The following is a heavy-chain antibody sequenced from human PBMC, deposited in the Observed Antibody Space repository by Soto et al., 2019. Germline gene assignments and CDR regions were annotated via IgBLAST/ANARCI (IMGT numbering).Heavy chain of an antibody. CDR1: GFTFSSYS. CDR2: ISSSSNYI. CDR3: ARDNYYGSGSYYNAFDY. Sequence: GGSLRLSCAASGFTFSSYSMNWVRQAPGKGLEWVSSISSSSNYIYYADSVKGRFTISRDNAKNSLYLQMNSLRAEDTAVYYCARDNYYGSGSYYNAFDYWGQGTLVTVSS. V-gene: IGHV3-21*01. J-gene: IGHJ4*02. D-gene: IGHD3-10*01.